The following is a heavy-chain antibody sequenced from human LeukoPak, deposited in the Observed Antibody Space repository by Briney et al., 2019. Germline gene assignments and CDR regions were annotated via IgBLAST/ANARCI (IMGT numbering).Heavy chain of an antibody. Sequence: PSETLSLTCAVDGGSFTGYYWTWVRQPPGKGLEWIGEINHSGSTNYNPSLKSRVTISVDTSKNQLSLKLTSVTAADTAVYYCARGAWRQRLGEDYYFYYMDVWGRGTTITVSS. CDR3: ARGAWRQRLGEDYYFYYMDV. D-gene: IGHD3-10*01. CDR2: INHSGST. J-gene: IGHJ6*03. V-gene: IGHV4-34*01. CDR1: GGSFTGYY.